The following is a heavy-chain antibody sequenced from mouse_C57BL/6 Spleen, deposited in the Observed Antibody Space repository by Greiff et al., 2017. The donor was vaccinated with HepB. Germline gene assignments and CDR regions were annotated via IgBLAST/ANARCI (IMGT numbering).Heavy chain of an antibody. J-gene: IGHJ4*01. CDR3: ARRGAYDYYAMDY. CDR2: IYPGSGST. Sequence: VQLQQPGAELVKPGASVKMSCKASGYTFTSYWITWVKQRPGQGLEWIGDIYPGSGSTNYNEKFKSKATLTVDTSSSTAYMQLSSLTSDDSAVYYCARRGAYDYYAMDYWGQGTSVTVSS. CDR1: GYTFTSYW. V-gene: IGHV1-55*01. D-gene: IGHD6-5*01.